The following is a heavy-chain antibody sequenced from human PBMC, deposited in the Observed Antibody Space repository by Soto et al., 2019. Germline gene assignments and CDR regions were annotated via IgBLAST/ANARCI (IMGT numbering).Heavy chain of an antibody. Sequence: GGSLRLSCAASGFTLSDYYMSWIRQAPGKGLEWVSYISSSGSTIYYADSVKGRFTISRDNAKNSLYLQMNSLRAEDTAVYYCARDVRITMIVVVSRAFDIWGQGTMVTVSS. D-gene: IGHD3-22*01. CDR1: GFTLSDYY. V-gene: IGHV3-11*01. J-gene: IGHJ3*02. CDR2: ISSSGSTI. CDR3: ARDVRITMIVVVSRAFDI.